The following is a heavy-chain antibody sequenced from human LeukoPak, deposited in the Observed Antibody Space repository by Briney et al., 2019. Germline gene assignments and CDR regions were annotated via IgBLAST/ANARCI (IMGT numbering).Heavy chain of an antibody. CDR3: ARDRAVAASGLNWFDP. CDR1: GFKFSNYG. D-gene: IGHD6-19*01. CDR2: IRYDGSNT. Sequence: GGSLRLSCAASGFKFSNYGMHWVRQAPGRGLEWVAFIRYDGSNTHYADSVKGRFTISRDNSKNTLYLQMNSLRAEDTAVYYCARDRAVAASGLNWFDPWGQGTLVTVSS. V-gene: IGHV3-30*02. J-gene: IGHJ5*02.